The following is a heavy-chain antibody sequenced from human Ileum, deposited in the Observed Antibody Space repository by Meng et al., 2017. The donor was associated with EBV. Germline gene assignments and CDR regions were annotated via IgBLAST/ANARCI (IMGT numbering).Heavy chain of an antibody. D-gene: IGHD1-7*01. V-gene: IGHV4-4*01. CDR1: GDFISSDIW. Sequence: VQLQAAGRGVVKPTGTLSLTCTVSGDFISSDIWWSWDRQPPGKGLEWIGEVYHRGDTNYNPSLKSRVDISVDKSKNQFYLSLFSVTAADTAVYSCGRDQGRELINHWGQGTLVTVSS. J-gene: IGHJ4*02. CDR3: GRDQGRELINH. CDR2: VYHRGDT.